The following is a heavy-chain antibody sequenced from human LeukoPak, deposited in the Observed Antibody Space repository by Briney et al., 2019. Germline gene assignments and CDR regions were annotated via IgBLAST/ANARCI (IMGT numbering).Heavy chain of an antibody. V-gene: IGHV3-48*02. CDR1: GFTFSSYA. J-gene: IGHJ4*02. Sequence: GGSLRLSCAASGFTFSSYAMSWVRQAPGKGLEWVSYISSTSSTIYYADSVKGRFSISRDNAKNSLYLQMNSLRDEDTAVYYCASSSSWYSSVLYFDFWGQGTLVTVSS. CDR3: ASSSSWYSSVLYFDF. D-gene: IGHD6-13*01. CDR2: ISSTSSTI.